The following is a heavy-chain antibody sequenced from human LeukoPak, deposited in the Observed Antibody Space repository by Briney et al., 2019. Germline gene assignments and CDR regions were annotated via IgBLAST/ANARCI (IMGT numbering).Heavy chain of an antibody. J-gene: IGHJ6*03. CDR2: ISGSGGST. D-gene: IGHD1-14*01. CDR1: GFAFSSYA. Sequence: GESLRLSCAASGFAFSSYAMNWVRQAPGKGLQWVSAISGSGGSTYYADSVKGRFTISRDNAKNPLYLQMNSLRAEDTAVYYCARDRGNQRGYYYYYMDVWGKGTTVTVSS. V-gene: IGHV3-23*01. CDR3: ARDRGNQRGYYYYYMDV.